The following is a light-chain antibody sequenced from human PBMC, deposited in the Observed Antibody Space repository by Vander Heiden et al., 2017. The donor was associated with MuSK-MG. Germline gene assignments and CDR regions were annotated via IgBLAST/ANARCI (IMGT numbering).Light chain of an antibody. CDR2: DDS. V-gene: IGLV3-21*02. Sequence: SSVLTQPPSVSVAPGQTATITCGGNNIEKHSLRWYQPKSGQAPGLVVYDDSARPSGMPERFSGSNSGNPATLTISRVEAGDEADYYCQVWDSDSDHVVFGGGTKVTVL. CDR1: NIEKHS. CDR3: QVWDSDSDHVV. J-gene: IGLJ2*01.